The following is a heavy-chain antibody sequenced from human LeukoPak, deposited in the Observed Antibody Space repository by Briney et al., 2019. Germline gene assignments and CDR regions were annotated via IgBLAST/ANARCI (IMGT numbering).Heavy chain of an antibody. CDR3: VKIAANYFDY. Sequence: GESLRLSCSASGFTFSRYSMHWVHQAARRGGEYVSAISSNGGSTYYADSVKGRFTISRDNSKNTLYLQMSSLRAEDTAVYYCVKIAANYFDYWGQGTLVTVSS. CDR2: ISSNGGST. CDR1: GFTFSRYS. D-gene: IGHD6-13*01. J-gene: IGHJ4*02. V-gene: IGHV3-64D*09.